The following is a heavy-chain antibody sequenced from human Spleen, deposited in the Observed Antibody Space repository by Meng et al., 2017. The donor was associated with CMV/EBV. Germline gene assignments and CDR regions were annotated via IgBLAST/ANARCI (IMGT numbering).Heavy chain of an antibody. D-gene: IGHD6-13*01. CDR2: ISSSSSYI. J-gene: IGHJ4*02. CDR1: FTFSSYS. CDR3: ARHGRAAAGTWGYYFDY. Sequence: FTFSSYSMNWVRQAPGKGLEWVSSISSSSSYIYYADSVKGRFTISRDNAKNSLYLQMNSLRAEDTAVYYCARHGRAAAGTWGYYFDYWGQGTLVTVSS. V-gene: IGHV3-21*01.